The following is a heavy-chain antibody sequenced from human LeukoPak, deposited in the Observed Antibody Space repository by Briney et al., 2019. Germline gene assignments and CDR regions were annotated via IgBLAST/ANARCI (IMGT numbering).Heavy chain of an antibody. J-gene: IGHJ6*02. CDR2: ISSSSSYI. Sequence: GGSLRLSCAASGFTFSNYIMNWVRQAPGKGLEWVSSISSSSSYIYYADSVKGRFTISRGNAKNSLYLQMNRLRAEDTAVYYCARVVVAVQYVMDVWGQGTTVTVSS. V-gene: IGHV3-21*01. D-gene: IGHD2-15*01. CDR3: ARVVVAVQYVMDV. CDR1: GFTFSNYI.